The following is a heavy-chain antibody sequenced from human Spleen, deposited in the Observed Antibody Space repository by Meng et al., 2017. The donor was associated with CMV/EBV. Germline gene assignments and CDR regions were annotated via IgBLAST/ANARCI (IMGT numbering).Heavy chain of an antibody. V-gene: IGHV1-18*01. CDR3: VREYCGGDCSFANFYFDN. Sequence: ASVKVSCKTSGYSFTNYAIIWVRQAPGQGLEWMGWISSHSGDTNYAPKVQGRVTMTTDTSTNTAYMELRSLRSDDTAIYYCVREYCGGDCSFANFYFDNWGQGTLVTVSS. D-gene: IGHD2-21*01. CDR2: ISSHSGDT. CDR1: GYSFTNYA. J-gene: IGHJ4*02.